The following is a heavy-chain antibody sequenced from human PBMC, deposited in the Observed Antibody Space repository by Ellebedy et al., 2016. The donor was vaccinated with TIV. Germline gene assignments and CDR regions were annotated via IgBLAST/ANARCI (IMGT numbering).Heavy chain of an antibody. CDR3: ARDPGGYTLAF. V-gene: IGHV3-30*02. CDR1: GFSSTSNG. Sequence: PGGSLRLSCAASGFSSTSNGMHRVRQAPGKGLEWVVFLPFDGSNTYYSDSVKGRFTISRDLSENTLYLQMDSLRPEYTAIYYCARDPGGYTLAFWGQGTLVTVSS. J-gene: IGHJ4*02. CDR2: LPFDGSNT. D-gene: IGHD5-24*01.